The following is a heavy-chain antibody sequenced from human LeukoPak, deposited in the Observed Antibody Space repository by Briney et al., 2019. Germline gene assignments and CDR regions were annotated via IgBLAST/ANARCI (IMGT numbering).Heavy chain of an antibody. Sequence: GGSLRLSCAASGFTFSSYAMSWVRQAPGKGLEWVSAISLGGVNTYYADSVKGRFTVSRVNSKKTLYLQMNSLRVEDTAVYYCAKNVMYSSSAVDYWGQGTLVTVSS. CDR2: ISLGGVNT. D-gene: IGHD6-6*01. V-gene: IGHV3-23*01. CDR1: GFTFSSYA. J-gene: IGHJ4*02. CDR3: AKNVMYSSSAVDY.